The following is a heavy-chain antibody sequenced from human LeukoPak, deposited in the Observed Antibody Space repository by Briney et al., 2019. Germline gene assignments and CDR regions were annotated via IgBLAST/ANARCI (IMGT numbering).Heavy chain of an antibody. J-gene: IGHJ3*02. CDR1: GFTFSSYS. Sequence: PGGSLRLSCAASGFTFSSYSMNWVRQAPGKGLEWVSSISSSSSYIYYADSVKGRFTISRVNAKNSLHLQMNSLRAEDTAVYYCARKAYDAFDIWGQGTMVTVSS. V-gene: IGHV3-21*01. CDR3: ARKAYDAFDI. CDR2: ISSSSSYI. D-gene: IGHD3-16*01.